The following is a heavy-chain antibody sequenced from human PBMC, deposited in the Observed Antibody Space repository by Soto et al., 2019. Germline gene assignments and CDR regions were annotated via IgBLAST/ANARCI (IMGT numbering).Heavy chain of an antibody. CDR1: GDSVSSNSAA. J-gene: IGHJ5*02. D-gene: IGHD1-7*01. CDR2: TYYRSKWYN. V-gene: IGHV6-1*01. Sequence: KQSQTLSLTCAISGDSVSSNSAAWNWIRQSPSRGLEWLGRTYYRSKWYNDYAVSVKSRITINPDTSKNQFSLQLNSVTPEDTAVYYCARDGTKTPSQHNWFDPWGQGTLVTVSS. CDR3: ARDGTKTPSQHNWFDP.